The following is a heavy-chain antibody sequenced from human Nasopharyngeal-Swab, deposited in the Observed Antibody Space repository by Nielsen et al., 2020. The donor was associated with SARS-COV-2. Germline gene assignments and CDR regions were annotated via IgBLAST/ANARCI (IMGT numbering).Heavy chain of an antibody. J-gene: IGHJ6*03. Sequence: GESLKISCSASGFTFNTCTMNWVRQAPGKGLEWVSSISSSSTYIYYADSVKGRFTLSRDNVKNSLYLQMNSLRAEDTAVYYCARDPSDYYYYMDVWGKGTTVTVSS. CDR1: GFTFNTCT. V-gene: IGHV3-21*01. CDR2: ISSSSTYI. CDR3: ARDPSDYYYYMDV.